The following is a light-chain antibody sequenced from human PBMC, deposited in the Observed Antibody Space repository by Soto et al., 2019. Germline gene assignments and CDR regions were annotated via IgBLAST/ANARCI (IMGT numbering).Light chain of an antibody. Sequence: DIQMTQSPSTLSASVGDRVPITCRASQSISNWLAWYHQKTGKAPKLLIYRTINLQSGVPLRLSGCGSGTEFILTISGLQLADFATYYCQRYIDFQYVFGHGTKL. J-gene: IGKJ2*01. CDR1: QSISNW. CDR2: RTI. CDR3: QRYIDFQYV. V-gene: IGKV1-5*03.